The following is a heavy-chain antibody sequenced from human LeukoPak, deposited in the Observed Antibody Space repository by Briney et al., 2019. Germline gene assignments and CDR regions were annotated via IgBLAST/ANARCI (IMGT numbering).Heavy chain of an antibody. V-gene: IGHV3-64*01. J-gene: IGHJ4*02. Sequence: GGSLGLSCAASGFTFSSYAMHWVRQAPGKGLEYVSAISSNGGSTYYANSVKGRFTISRDNSKNTLYLQMGSLRAEDMAVYYCARVGAVAGTAFDNWGQGTLVTVSS. D-gene: IGHD6-19*01. CDR1: GFTFSSYA. CDR2: ISSNGGST. CDR3: ARVGAVAGTAFDN.